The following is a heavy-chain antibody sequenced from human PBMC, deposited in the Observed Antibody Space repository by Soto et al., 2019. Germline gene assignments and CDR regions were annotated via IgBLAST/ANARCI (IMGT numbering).Heavy chain of an antibody. CDR3: ATGPRSGYYLNWFDP. V-gene: IGHV1-24*01. CDR1: GYTLTELS. CDR2: FDPEDGET. Sequence: ASVKVSCKVSGYTLTELSMHCVRQAPGKGLEWMGGFDPEDGETIYAQKLQGRVTMTEDTSTDTAYMELSSPRSEDTAVYYCATGPRSGYYLNWFDPWGQGTLVTAPQ. D-gene: IGHD3-22*01. J-gene: IGHJ5*02.